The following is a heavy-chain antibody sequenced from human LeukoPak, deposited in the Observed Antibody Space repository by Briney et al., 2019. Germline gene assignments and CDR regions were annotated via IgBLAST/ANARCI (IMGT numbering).Heavy chain of an antibody. J-gene: IGHJ4*02. V-gene: IGHV3-74*01. D-gene: IGHD5-18*01. CDR3: GRGGGYSYEGFDY. Sequence: PGGSLTLSCAASVFTLSNYLMHWVRQAPGKGLVWVSRINSGGSSTNYADSVKGRSTISRDNAKNTLYLQMNSLRAEDTAVYYCGRGGGYSYEGFDYWGQGTLVTVSS. CDR1: VFTLSNYL. CDR2: INSGGSST.